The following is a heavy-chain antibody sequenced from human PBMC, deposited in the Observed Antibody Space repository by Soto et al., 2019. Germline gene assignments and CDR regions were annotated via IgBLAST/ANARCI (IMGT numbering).Heavy chain of an antibody. CDR2: IYYSGST. J-gene: IGHJ6*03. CDR3: ARNKAAAGFPAGYYYYYMDV. V-gene: IGHV4-59*08. CDR1: GGSISSYY. Sequence: QVQLQESGPGLVKPSETLSLTCTVSGGSISSYYWSWIRQPPGKGLEWIGYIYYSGSTNYNPSLKSRVTISVDTSKNQFSLKLSSVTAADTAVYYCARNKAAAGFPAGYYYYYMDVWGKGTTVTVSS. D-gene: IGHD6-13*01.